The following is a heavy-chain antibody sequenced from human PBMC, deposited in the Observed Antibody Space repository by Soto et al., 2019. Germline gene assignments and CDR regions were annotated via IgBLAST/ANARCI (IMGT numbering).Heavy chain of an antibody. CDR2: ISYDGSNK. V-gene: IGHV3-30*03. CDR1: GFTFSSYG. J-gene: IGHJ6*02. CDR3: AAPMMVNEGYGMDV. Sequence: PGGSLRLSCAASGFTFSSYGMHWVRQAPGKGLEWVAVISYDGSNKYYADSVKGRFTISRDNSKNTLYLQMNSLRAEDTAVYYCAAPMMVNEGYGMDVWGQGTTVTVSS. D-gene: IGHD3-22*01.